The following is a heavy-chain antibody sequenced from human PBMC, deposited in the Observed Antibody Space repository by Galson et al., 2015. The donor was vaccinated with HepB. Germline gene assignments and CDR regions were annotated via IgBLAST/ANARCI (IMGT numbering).Heavy chain of an antibody. V-gene: IGHV1-18*01. D-gene: IGHD3-22*01. CDR1: GYTFTSYG. Sequence: SVKVSCKASGYTFTSYGISWVRQAPGQGLEWMGWISAYNGNTNYAQKLQGRVTMTTDTSTSTAYMELRSLRSDDTAVYYCAREVGSITMIDDAFDIWGQGTMVTVSS. J-gene: IGHJ3*02. CDR3: AREVGSITMIDDAFDI. CDR2: ISAYNGNT.